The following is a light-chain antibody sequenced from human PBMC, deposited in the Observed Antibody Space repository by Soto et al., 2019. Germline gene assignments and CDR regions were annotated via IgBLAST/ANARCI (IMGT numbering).Light chain of an antibody. CDR2: GNN. V-gene: IGLV1-44*01. CDR3: ASWDDTRNGVV. CDR1: SSNIGSNS. J-gene: IGLJ7*01. Sequence: QSVLTQPPSASGTPGQRVTLSCSGSSSNIGSNSVNWYQKFPATAPNLLLYGNNQRPSGVPDRFSGSKSGTSASLAISGLHSEDEADYFCASWDDTRNGVVFGGGTQLTVL.